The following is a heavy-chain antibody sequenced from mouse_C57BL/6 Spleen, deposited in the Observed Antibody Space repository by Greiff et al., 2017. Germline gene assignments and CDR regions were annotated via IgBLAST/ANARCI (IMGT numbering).Heavy chain of an antibody. CDR2: INPNYGTT. CDR3: ARGDYYGSSYEFAY. J-gene: IGHJ3*01. CDR1: GYSFTDYN. Sequence: VQLKQSGPELVKPGASVKISCKASGYSFTDYNMNWVKQSNGKSLEWIGVINPNYGTTSYNQKFKGKATLTVDQSSSTAYMKHNSRTSEDSSVYYCARGDYYGSSYEFAYWGQGTLVTVSA. D-gene: IGHD1-1*01. V-gene: IGHV1-39*01.